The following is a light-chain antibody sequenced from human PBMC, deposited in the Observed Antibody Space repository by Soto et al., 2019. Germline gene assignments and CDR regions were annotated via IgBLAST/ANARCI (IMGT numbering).Light chain of an antibody. V-gene: IGKV3-20*01. CDR3: QQYATSPLT. Sequence: EIVLTQSPGTLSLSPGERATLSCRASQRVGSNYLAWYQQKPGQAPRLLIYVTSSRATGIPDRFSGIGSGTAFTLTISKLEPEDFAVYYCQQYATSPLTLGGGTKVEIK. CDR1: QRVGSNY. CDR2: VTS. J-gene: IGKJ4*01.